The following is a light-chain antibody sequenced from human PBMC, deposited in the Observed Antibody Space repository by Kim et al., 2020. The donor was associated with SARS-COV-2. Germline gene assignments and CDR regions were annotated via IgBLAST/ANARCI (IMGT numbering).Light chain of an antibody. CDR2: GKN. CDR3: NSRDSRGNHLV. CDR1: SLRSYY. Sequence: ALGKTVRITCQGDSLRSYYASWYQQKPGQAPVLVIYGKNNRPSGIPDRFSGSSSGNTASLTITGAQAEDEADYYCNSRDSRGNHLVFGTGTKVTVL. J-gene: IGLJ1*01. V-gene: IGLV3-19*01.